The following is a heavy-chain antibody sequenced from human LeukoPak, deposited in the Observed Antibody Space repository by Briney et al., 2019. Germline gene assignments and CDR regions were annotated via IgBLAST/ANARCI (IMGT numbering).Heavy chain of an antibody. D-gene: IGHD1-20*01. CDR2: INHSGST. J-gene: IGHJ5*02. V-gene: IGHV4-34*01. Sequence: PSETLSLTCAVYGGSFSGYYWSWIRQPPGKGLEWIGEINHSGSTNYNPSLKSRVTISVDTSKNQFSLKLSSVTAADTAVYYCASGGKGNWNDEIGWFDPWGQGTLVTVSS. CDR3: ASGGKGNWNDEIGWFDP. CDR1: GGSFSGYY.